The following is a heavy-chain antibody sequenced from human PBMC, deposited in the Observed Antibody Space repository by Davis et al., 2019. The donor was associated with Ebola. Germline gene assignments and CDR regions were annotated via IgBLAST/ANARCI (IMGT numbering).Heavy chain of an antibody. CDR1: GFTFSSYS. Sequence: PGGSLRLSCAASGFTFSSYSMHWVRQAPGKGLEWVSSISSSSYIYYADSVKGRFTISRNNAKNLLYLQMNSLRAEDTAGYYCARDRGVRGVRYYYYYYGMDVWGQGTRSPSP. D-gene: IGHD3-10*01. V-gene: IGHV3-21*04. CDR3: ARDRGVRGVRYYYYYYGMDV. CDR2: ISSSSYI. J-gene: IGHJ6*02.